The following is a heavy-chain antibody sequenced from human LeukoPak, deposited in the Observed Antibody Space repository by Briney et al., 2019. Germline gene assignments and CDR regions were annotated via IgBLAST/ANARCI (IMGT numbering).Heavy chain of an antibody. CDR1: GFTVSSNY. CDR2: IYSGGST. D-gene: IGHD4-23*01. V-gene: IGHV3-53*01. J-gene: IGHJ4*02. CDR3: ARRTTVVGPAPFDH. Sequence: GGSLRLSCAASGFTVSSNYMSWVRQAPGKGLEWVSVIYSGGSTYYADSVKGRFTISRDNSKNTLYLQMNSLRAEDTAVYYCARRTTVVGPAPFDHWGQGTLVTVSS.